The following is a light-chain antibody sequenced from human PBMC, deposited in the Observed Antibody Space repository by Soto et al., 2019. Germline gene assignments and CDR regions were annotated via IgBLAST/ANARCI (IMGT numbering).Light chain of an antibody. V-gene: IGLV2-14*01. CDR2: EVS. Sequence: QSALTQPASVSGSPGQSITISCTGTSSDVCGYNYVSWYQQHPGKAPKLMIYEVSNRPSGVSNRFSVSKSGNTASLTISGLQAEDEADYYCSSYTSSSTWVFGGGTKLTVL. CDR3: SSYTSSSTWV. CDR1: SSDVCGYNY. J-gene: IGLJ3*02.